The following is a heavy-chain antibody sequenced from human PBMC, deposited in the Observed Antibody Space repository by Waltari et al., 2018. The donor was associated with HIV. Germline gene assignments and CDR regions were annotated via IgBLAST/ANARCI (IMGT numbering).Heavy chain of an antibody. J-gene: IGHJ6*02. CDR3: SRGLHCTATSCLLYHGMDV. V-gene: IGHV1-8*01. Sequence: QVQLVQSGAEVKKPGASVKVSCKASGYTFSTYDINWVRQATGQGLAWMGWMNPNSGNRGYGQKYQGRVNMTRNSSIRTAYMELSSLRSDDTAVDYCSRGLHCTATSCLLYHGMDVWGQGTAVSVSS. CDR1: GYTFSTYD. D-gene: IGHD2-2*01. CDR2: MNPNSGNR.